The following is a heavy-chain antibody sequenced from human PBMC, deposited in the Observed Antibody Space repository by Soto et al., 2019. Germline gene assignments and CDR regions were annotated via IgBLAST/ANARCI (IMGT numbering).Heavy chain of an antibody. CDR1: GFTFSSYW. D-gene: IGHD3-3*01. CDR3: AGSGYVFWSGYYKSLFYYSMDV. Sequence: PGGSLRLSCAASGFTFSSYWMSWVRQAPGKGLEWVANIKQDGSEKYYVDSVKGRFTISRDNAKNSLYLQMNSLRAEDTAVYYCAGSGYVFWSGYYKSLFYYSMDVWGKGTTVTVSS. CDR2: IKQDGSEK. V-gene: IGHV3-7*01. J-gene: IGHJ6*03.